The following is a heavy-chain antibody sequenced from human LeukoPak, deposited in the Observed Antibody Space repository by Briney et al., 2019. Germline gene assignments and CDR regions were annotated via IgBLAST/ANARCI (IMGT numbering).Heavy chain of an antibody. J-gene: IGHJ4*02. D-gene: IGHD2-8*02. V-gene: IGHV3-30*03. CDR1: GFTFSSYS. Sequence: PGGSLRLSCAASGFTFSSYSMNWVRQAPGKGLEWVAIISYDGSNTFYGDSVKGRFTISRDNSKKTLYLQMNSLRTEDTAVYYCARDQTAVTGVWGTIDYWGQGTLVTVSS. CDR3: ARDQTAVTGVWGTIDY. CDR2: ISYDGSNT.